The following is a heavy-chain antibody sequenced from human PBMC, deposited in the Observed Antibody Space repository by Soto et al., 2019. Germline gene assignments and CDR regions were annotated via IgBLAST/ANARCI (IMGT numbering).Heavy chain of an antibody. CDR1: GGSITSSGFY. D-gene: IGHD6-6*01. Sequence: SETLSLTCTVSGGSITSSGFYRGWIRQPPGKGLEWIGSIYYSGTTYSNPSLKSRVTISVDTSKNQFSLKLSSVTAADTAVYYCARRMAYSSSSMKWFDPWGQGTLVTVSS. J-gene: IGHJ5*02. V-gene: IGHV4-39*01. CDR3: ARRMAYSSSSMKWFDP. CDR2: IYYSGTT.